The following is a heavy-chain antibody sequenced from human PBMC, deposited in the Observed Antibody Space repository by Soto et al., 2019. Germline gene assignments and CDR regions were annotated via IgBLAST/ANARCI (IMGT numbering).Heavy chain of an antibody. V-gene: IGHV4-39*01. CDR3: ARPQIYYYDSSGYPVDQDDY. CDR2: IYYSGST. J-gene: IGHJ4*02. CDR1: GGSISSSSYY. Sequence: QLQLQESGPGLVKPSETLSLTCTVSGGSISSSSYYWGWIRQPPGKGLEWIGSIYYSGSTYYNPSLKSRVTISVDTSKNQFSLKLSSVTAADTAVYYCARPQIYYYDSSGYPVDQDDYWSQGTLVTVSS. D-gene: IGHD3-22*01.